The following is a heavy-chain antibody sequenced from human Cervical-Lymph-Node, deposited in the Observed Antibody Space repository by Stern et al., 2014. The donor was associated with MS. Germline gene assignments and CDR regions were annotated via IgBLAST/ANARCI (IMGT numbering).Heavy chain of an antibody. CDR1: GFTFSKYY. CDR2: ISPKNGDT. CDR3: AENMDI. Sequence: QVQLVQSGAEVKKPGASVQVSCKASGFTFSKYYIHWLRQAPGQRPEWMGRISPKNGDTNYAPKFQGRVPMTRDTSIGLGSLEVTGLGFDDTAVYYCAENMDIWGQGTMVTVSS. V-gene: IGHV1-2*02. J-gene: IGHJ6*02.